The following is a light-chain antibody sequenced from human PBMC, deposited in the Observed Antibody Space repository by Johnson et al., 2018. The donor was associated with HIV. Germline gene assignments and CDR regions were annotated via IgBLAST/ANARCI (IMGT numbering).Light chain of an antibody. CDR3: GTWDSSLSTGYV. CDR2: ENN. Sequence: QSVLTQPPSVSAAPGQKVTISCSGSSSNIGNNYVSWYQQLPGTAPKLLIYENNKRPSGIPDRISGSKSGTSATLGITGLQTGDEADYYCGTWDSSLSTGYVFGTGTKVTVL. CDR1: SSNIGNNY. J-gene: IGLJ1*01. V-gene: IGLV1-51*02.